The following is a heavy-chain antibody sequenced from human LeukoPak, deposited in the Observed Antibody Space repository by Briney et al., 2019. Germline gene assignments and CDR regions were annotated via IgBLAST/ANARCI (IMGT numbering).Heavy chain of an antibody. Sequence: PGGSLRLSCAASGFTLSSYAMHWVRQAPGKGLEWVAVTSYDGSNKYYADSVKGRFTISRDNSKNTLYLQMNSLRAEDTAVYYCARDQYSSSWYGVGLFDYWGQGTLVTVSS. J-gene: IGHJ4*02. CDR1: GFTLSSYA. D-gene: IGHD6-13*01. CDR3: ARDQYSSSWYGVGLFDY. CDR2: TSYDGSNK. V-gene: IGHV3-30*04.